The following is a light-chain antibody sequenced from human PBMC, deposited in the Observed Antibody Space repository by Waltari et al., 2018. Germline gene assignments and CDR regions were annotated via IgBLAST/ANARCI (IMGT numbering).Light chain of an antibody. J-gene: IGLJ2*01. CDR2: LNSDGSY. V-gene: IGLV4-69*02. Sequence: QPEKGPRFLMTLNSDGSYIQGDGIPDRFSGSSSGAERYLIISSLQFEDEADYYCQTWGTGIFWTFGGGTKLTV. CDR3: QTWGTGIFWT.